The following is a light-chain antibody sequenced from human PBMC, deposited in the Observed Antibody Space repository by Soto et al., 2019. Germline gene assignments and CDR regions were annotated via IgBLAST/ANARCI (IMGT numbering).Light chain of an antibody. Sequence: EIVMTQSPSTLSVSQGERATLSCRASQIVDSNLAWYQQKPGQAPRLLIFGASTRATGVPSSFSGSGSPTEFTLTISSHDPEDFATYYYQQRNRYPATFGQGTRLE. CDR1: QIVDSN. CDR3: QQRNRYPAT. J-gene: IGKJ5*01. CDR2: GAS. V-gene: IGKV3-15*01.